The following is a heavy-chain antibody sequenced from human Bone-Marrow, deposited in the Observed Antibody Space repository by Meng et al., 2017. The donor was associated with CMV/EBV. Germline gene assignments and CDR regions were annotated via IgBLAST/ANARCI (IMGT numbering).Heavy chain of an antibody. J-gene: IGHJ4*02. CDR3: ASSEMYYYDSSGYYQRVY. D-gene: IGHD3-22*01. CDR1: GFTVSSNY. Sequence: GGSLRLSCAASGFTVSSNYMSWVRQAPGKGLEWVSVIYSGGSTYYADSVKGRFTISRDNSKNTLYLQMNSLRAEDTAVYYCASSEMYYYDSSGYYQRVYWGQGTLVTVSS. V-gene: IGHV3-53*01. CDR2: IYSGGST.